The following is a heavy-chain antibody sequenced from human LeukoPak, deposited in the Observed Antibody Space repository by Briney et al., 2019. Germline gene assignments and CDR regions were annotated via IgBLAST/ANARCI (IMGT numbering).Heavy chain of an antibody. CDR1: GFTFSSYA. CDR3: VTCKSGWTGLDY. CDR2: ISGSGVST. D-gene: IGHD3/OR15-3a*01. V-gene: IGHV3-23*01. Sequence: GGSLRLSCAASGFTFSSYAMTWVRQAPGKGLGGVSAISGSGVSTYYADSVKGRSTISRDNSKSTLYLQMNSLRADDTALYCCVTCKSGWTGLDYWGQGTLVTVSS. J-gene: IGHJ4*02.